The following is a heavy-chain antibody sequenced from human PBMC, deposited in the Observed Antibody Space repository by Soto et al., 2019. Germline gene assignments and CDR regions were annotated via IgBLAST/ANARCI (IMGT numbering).Heavy chain of an antibody. Sequence: QVQLQESGPGLVKPSETLSLTCTVSGGSISSYYWSWIRQSPGKGLEWIAYIYYTGITNYNPSLESRVTISVDTSKNQSSLKLNSVTAADTAVYYCARHKYDSSSGLVNWFDPWGQGTLVTVSS. J-gene: IGHJ5*02. CDR1: GGSISSYY. D-gene: IGHD6-6*01. CDR3: ARHKYDSSSGLVNWFDP. CDR2: IYYTGIT. V-gene: IGHV4-59*08.